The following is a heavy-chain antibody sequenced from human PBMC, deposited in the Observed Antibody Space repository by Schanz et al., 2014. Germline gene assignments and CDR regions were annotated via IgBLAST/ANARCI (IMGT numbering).Heavy chain of an antibody. CDR3: ATLDYADSVS. CDR1: GGTFSTYT. Sequence: QVQLVQSGAEVKKPGSSAKVSCKASGGTFSTYTISWVRQAPGQGLEWMGRNIPILDVGNYAQQFQGRAAFTADKSTSTAYMELSSLRYEDTAVYYCATLDYADSVSWGQGTLVTVSS. V-gene: IGHV1-69*02. CDR2: NIPILDVG. D-gene: IGHD4-17*01. J-gene: IGHJ5*02.